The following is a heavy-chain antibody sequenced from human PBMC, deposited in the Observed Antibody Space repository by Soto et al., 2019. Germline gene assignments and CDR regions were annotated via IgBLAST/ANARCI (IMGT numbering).Heavy chain of an antibody. CDR2: IVGGSGST. CDR3: AADWSNRPFDF. J-gene: IGHJ4*02. Sequence: ASVKVSCKASGFTLTSADVQWVRQTRGQRLEWIGWIVGGSGSTNYAQQFQGRLAITRDMSTSTVYMELSSLRSEDTAVHYCAADWSNRPFDFWGQGTLVTVSS. V-gene: IGHV1-58*01. CDR1: GFTLTSAD. D-gene: IGHD3-3*01.